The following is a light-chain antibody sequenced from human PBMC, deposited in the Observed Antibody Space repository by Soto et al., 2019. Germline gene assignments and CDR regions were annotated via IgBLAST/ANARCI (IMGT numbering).Light chain of an antibody. J-gene: IGKJ5*01. V-gene: IGKV3-15*01. CDR1: QSVSNN. CDR3: QQYNNWPIT. Sequence: DIVLTHCPGTLSLSPGERATRSCRASQSVSNNYLAWYQQKPGQAPRLLIYGASTRATGLPARFSGSGSGTEFTLTISSLQSEDFALYYCQQYNNWPITFGQGTRLEIK. CDR2: GAS.